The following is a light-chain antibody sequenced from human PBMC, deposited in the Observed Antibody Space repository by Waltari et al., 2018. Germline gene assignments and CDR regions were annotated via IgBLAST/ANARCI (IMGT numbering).Light chain of an antibody. CDR1: SGDVGYYAF. CDR3: TSFAASGDLV. J-gene: IGLJ3*02. Sequence: QSALTQPPSASGPPGQPVTISCTGTSGDVGYYAFSSWYQQHPGKVPRFLIFEVTRRPSGVPDRFSGSKSETTASLTVSGLQPEDEADYYCTSFAASGDLVFGGGTKLTVL. CDR2: EVT. V-gene: IGLV2-8*01.